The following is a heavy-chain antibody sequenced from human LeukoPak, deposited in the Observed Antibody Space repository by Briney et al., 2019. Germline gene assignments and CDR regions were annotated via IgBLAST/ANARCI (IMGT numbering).Heavy chain of an antibody. CDR2: IIHILGIA. CDR3: ARGAVSYSWFDP. D-gene: IGHD1-26*01. CDR1: GGTFSSYA. Sequence: ASVKVSCKASGGTFSSYAIIWVRRAPGQGREWMGRIIHILGIANYAQKFQGRVTITADKHTSPAYMELSSLRSEDTAVYYCARGAVSYSWFDPGGQGTLVTVSS. J-gene: IGHJ5*02. V-gene: IGHV1-69*04.